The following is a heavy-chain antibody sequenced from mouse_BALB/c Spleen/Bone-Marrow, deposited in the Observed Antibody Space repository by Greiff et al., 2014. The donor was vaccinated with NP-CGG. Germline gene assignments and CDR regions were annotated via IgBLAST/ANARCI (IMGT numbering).Heavy chain of an antibody. CDR3: ARITTATGAMDY. CDR1: GFSLTNYG. J-gene: IGHJ4*01. Sequence: VQLVESGPGLVAPSQSLSITCTVSGFSLTNYGVHWARQPPGKGLEWLGVIWADGSTNYNSALMSRLSISKDNSKSQVFFKMNSLQTDDTAMYYCARITTATGAMDYWGQGTSVTVSS. CDR2: IWADGST. V-gene: IGHV2-9*02. D-gene: IGHD1-2*01.